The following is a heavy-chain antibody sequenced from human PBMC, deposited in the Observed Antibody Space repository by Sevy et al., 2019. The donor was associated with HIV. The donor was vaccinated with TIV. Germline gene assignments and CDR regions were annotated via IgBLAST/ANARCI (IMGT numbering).Heavy chain of an antibody. CDR2: TYYRSKWYT. CDR1: GDSVSSNRAA. V-gene: IGHV6-1*01. Sequence: SQTLSLTCVISGDSVSSNRAAWNWIRQSPSRGLEWLGRTYYRSKWYTDYAVSVKSRITINPDTSKNQVSLQLNSVTLEDTAVYYCTRGAHSLDYWGQGTLVTVSS. J-gene: IGHJ4*02. CDR3: TRGAHSLDY. D-gene: IGHD2-15*01.